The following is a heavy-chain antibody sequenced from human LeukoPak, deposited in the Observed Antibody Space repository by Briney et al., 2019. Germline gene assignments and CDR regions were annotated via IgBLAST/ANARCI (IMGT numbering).Heavy chain of an antibody. J-gene: IGHJ5*02. V-gene: IGHV3-21*01. CDR2: ISSSGSYI. Sequence: GGSLRLSCAASGFTFSSYNMNWVRQAPGKGLEWVSFISSSGSYIYYADSVRGRFTISRDNAENSLYLQMNSLRAEDTAVYYCARGADCSSTSCYKGDWFDPWGQGTLVTVSS. D-gene: IGHD2-2*02. CDR1: GFTFSSYN. CDR3: ARGADCSSTSCYKGDWFDP.